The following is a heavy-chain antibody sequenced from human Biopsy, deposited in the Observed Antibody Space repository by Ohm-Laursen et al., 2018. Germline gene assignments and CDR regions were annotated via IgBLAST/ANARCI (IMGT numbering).Heavy chain of an antibody. Sequence: SLRLSCSASGFTFSSFAMTWVRQGPGKGLEWVSTISSAGGSTFYAESVKGRFTISRDNSENTLSLQMNSLRAEDTAMYYCARDLYDFCGGCPFDPWGQGTLVTVS. J-gene: IGHJ5*02. D-gene: IGHD3-3*01. V-gene: IGHV3-23*01. CDR2: ISSAGGST. CDR1: GFTFSSFA. CDR3: ARDLYDFCGGCPFDP.